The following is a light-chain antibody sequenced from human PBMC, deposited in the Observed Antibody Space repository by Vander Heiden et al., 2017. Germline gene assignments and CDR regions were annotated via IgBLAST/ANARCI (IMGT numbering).Light chain of an antibody. CDR2: AAS. V-gene: IGKV1-39*01. CDR1: QSISTF. Sequence: DIQMTQSPSSLSASVGDRVTITCRASQSISTFLNWYQQREGKAPKLLIYAASSLQRGVKSRFSGSGYATDFTLTISSRLPEDFASYYCQQRYSNHRLFTFGHGTKVDIK. CDR3: QQRYSNHRLFT. J-gene: IGKJ3*01.